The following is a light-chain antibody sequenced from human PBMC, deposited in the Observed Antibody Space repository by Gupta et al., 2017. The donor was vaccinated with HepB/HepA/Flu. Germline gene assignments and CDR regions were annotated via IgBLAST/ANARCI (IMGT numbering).Light chain of an antibody. CDR1: PDISNY. V-gene: IGKV1-33*01. CDR2: DAS. J-gene: IGKJ4*01. Sequence: DIKMTQSPSSLAASVGDRVTITCQASPDISNYLNWYQQKPGKAPKLLIYDASNLETGFPSMFSGSGSGTDFTVTISSLQPEDIAKYYCQQYDNLPLTFGGGTKVEIK. CDR3: QQYDNLPLT.